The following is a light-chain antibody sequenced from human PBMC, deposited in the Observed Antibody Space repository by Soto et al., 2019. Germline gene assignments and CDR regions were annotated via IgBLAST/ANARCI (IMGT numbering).Light chain of an antibody. V-gene: IGKV3-20*01. J-gene: IGKJ5*01. CDR3: QQYGSSIT. CDR1: QSVSSSY. CDR2: GTT. Sequence: IVLTQSPVTLSLSPGERATLSCRASQSVSSSYLAWYQHKPDQAPRLLIYGTTSRATGIPDRFSGSGSGTDFPLTISRLEPEDFAVYYCQQYGSSITFGQGTRLEI.